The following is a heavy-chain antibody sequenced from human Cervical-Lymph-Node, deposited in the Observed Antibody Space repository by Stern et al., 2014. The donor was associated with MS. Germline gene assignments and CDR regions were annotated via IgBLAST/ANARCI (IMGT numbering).Heavy chain of an antibody. J-gene: IGHJ4*02. Sequence: QVQLVQSGAEVKKPGSSVKVSCKSSGDPSNNDPISWVRQAPGQVLEWMGGIIPILVTPNYAQKFQGRVTITADGSTGTVYMEISSLRSEDTAVYYCARQDAVAGLDYWGQGTLVTVSS. V-gene: IGHV1-69*01. D-gene: IGHD6-19*01. CDR2: IIPILVTP. CDR1: GDPSNNDP. CDR3: ARQDAVAGLDY.